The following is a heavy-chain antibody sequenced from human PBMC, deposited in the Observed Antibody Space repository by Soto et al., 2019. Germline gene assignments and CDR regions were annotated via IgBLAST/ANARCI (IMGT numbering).Heavy chain of an antibody. V-gene: IGHV2-26*01. Sequence: QVTLKESSPVLVKPTETLTLTCTVSGFSLSNARMGVSWIRQPPGKALEWLAHIFSNDEKSYSTSLKSRLTISKDTSKSQVVLTMTNMDPVDTATYYCARFRVCSGGSCYGMDVWGQGTTVTVSS. D-gene: IGHD2-15*01. J-gene: IGHJ6*02. CDR2: IFSNDEK. CDR3: ARFRVCSGGSCYGMDV. CDR1: GFSLSNARMG.